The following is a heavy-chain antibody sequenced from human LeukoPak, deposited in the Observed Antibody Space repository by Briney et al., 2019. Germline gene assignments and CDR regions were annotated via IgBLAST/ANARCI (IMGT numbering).Heavy chain of an antibody. CDR1: GFTFNNNA. CDR2: ISGSGGST. J-gene: IGHJ3*02. D-gene: IGHD3-10*01. Sequence: GGSLRLSCAASGFTFNNNAMSWVRQAPGKGLEWVSTISGSGGSTYYADSVKGRFTISRDNSKNTLYLQMSSLRAEDTAVYYCAKDGGSGSSKKANDAFDIWGQGTMVTVSS. CDR3: AKDGGSGSSKKANDAFDI. V-gene: IGHV3-23*01.